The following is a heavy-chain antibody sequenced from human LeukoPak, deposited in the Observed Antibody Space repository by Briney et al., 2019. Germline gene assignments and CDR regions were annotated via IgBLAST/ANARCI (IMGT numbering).Heavy chain of an antibody. CDR1: GFTFGDYA. CDR3: TRGDYDSSGYYVNFDY. J-gene: IGHJ4*02. Sequence: PGRSLRLSCTASGFTFGDYAMSWFRQAPGKGLEWVGFIRSKAYGGTTEYAASVKGRFTISRDDSKGIAYLQMNSLKTEDTAVYYCTRGDYDSSGYYVNFDYWGQGTLVTVSS. V-gene: IGHV3-49*03. CDR2: IRSKAYGGTT. D-gene: IGHD3-22*01.